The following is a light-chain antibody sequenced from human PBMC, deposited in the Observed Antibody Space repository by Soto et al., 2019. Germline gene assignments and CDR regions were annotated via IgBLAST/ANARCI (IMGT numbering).Light chain of an antibody. V-gene: IGKV3-20*01. J-gene: IGKJ5*01. CDR2: GAS. CDR3: QQYGSSPPIT. CDR1: QSVSSSY. Sequence: EIVLTQSPGTLSLSPGERATLSCRASQSVSSSYLAWYQQKPGQAPRLLIYGASSRATGIPDRFSGSGSVTDFTLTISRLAPEDFAVYYCQQYGSSPPITFGQGTRLEIK.